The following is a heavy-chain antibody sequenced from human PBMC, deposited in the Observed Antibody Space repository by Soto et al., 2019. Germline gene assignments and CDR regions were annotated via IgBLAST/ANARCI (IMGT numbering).Heavy chain of an antibody. CDR2: IIPIFGTA. V-gene: IGHV1-69*13. CDR1: GGTFSSYA. D-gene: IGHD3-22*01. J-gene: IGHJ4*02. CDR3: ARASLDYYDSSGYLAIDY. Sequence: ASLKVSCKASGGTFSSYAISWVRQAPGQGLEWMGGIIPIFGTANYAQKFQGRVTITADESTSTAYMELSSLRSEDTAVYYCARASLDYYDSSGYLAIDYWRQGTLVTVSS.